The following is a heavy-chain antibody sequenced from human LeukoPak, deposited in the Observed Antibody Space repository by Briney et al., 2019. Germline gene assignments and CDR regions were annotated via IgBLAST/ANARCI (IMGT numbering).Heavy chain of an antibody. J-gene: IGHJ4*02. Sequence: SETLSLTCTVSGGSISSYYWSWIRQPPGKGLEWIGEINHSGSTNYNPSLKSRVTISVDTSKNQFSLKLSSVTAADTAVYYCATRRITGTMYWGQGTLVTVSS. V-gene: IGHV4-34*01. D-gene: IGHD1-20*01. CDR3: ATRRITGTMY. CDR2: INHSGST. CDR1: GGSISSYY.